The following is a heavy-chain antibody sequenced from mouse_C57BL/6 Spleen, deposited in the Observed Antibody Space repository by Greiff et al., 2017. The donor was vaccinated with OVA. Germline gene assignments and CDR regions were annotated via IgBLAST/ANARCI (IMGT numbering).Heavy chain of an antibody. CDR3: ARSYSGYCYGSSYFDY. CDR1: GYTFTSYW. V-gene: IGHV1-64*01. D-gene: IGHD1-1*01. J-gene: IGHJ2*01. Sequence: QVQLQQPGAELVKPGASVKLSCKASGYTFTSYWMHWVKQRPGQGLEWIGMIHPNSGSTNYNEKFKSKATLTVDKSSSTAYMQLSSLTSEDSAVYYCARSYSGYCYGSSYFDYWGQGTTLTVSS. CDR2: IHPNSGST.